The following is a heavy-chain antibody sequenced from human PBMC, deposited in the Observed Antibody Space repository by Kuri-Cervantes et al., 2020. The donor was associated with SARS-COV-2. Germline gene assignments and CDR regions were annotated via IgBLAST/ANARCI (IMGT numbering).Heavy chain of an antibody. D-gene: IGHD1-26*01. CDR1: GYSISSGYY. CDR2: IYHSGST. J-gene: IGHJ6*02. V-gene: IGHV4-38-2*01. CDR3: ARVGGYYYYGMDV. Sequence: LSLTCAVSGYSISSGYYWGWIRQPPGKGLEWIGSIYHSGSTYYNPSLKSRVTISVDASKNQFSLKLTSVTAADTAVYYCARVGGYYYYGMDVWGPGTTVTVSS.